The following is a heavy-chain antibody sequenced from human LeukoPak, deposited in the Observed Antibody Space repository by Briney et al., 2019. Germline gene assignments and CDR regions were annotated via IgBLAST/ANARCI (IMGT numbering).Heavy chain of an antibody. J-gene: IGHJ4*02. CDR1: GGSISSSSYY. D-gene: IGHD2-2*01. Sequence: SETLSLTCTVSGGSISSSSYYWGWIRQPPGKGLEWIGSIYYSGSTYYNPSLKSRVTISVGTSKNQFSLKLSSVTAADTAVYYCARLGVVPAAKGGVDYWGQGTLATVSS. CDR2: IYYSGST. CDR3: ARLGVVPAAKGGVDY. V-gene: IGHV4-39*01.